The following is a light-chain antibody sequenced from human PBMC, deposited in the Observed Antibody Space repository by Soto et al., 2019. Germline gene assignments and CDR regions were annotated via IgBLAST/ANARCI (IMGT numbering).Light chain of an antibody. Sequence: DIQMTQSPSSLYASVGDRVTITCQASQDISNYLNWYQQKPGKAPKLLIYDASNLETGVPSRFSGSGSGTDFTFPISSLQTEDIATYYCQHYDNLPYTVGQGTKLEIK. CDR3: QHYDNLPYT. V-gene: IGKV1-33*01. J-gene: IGKJ2*01. CDR2: DAS. CDR1: QDISNY.